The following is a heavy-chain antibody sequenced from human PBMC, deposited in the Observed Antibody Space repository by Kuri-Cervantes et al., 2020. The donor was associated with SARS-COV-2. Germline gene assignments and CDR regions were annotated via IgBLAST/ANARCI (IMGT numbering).Heavy chain of an antibody. V-gene: IGHV3-7*01. Sequence: ETLSLTCAASGFTFSSYWMSWVRQSPGKGLEWVAKIKQDRSEKYYVDSVKGRFTISRDNAMNSLYLQMHSLTAEDTAVYYCARETVRFHYPYYYYMDVWGKGTTVTVSS. J-gene: IGHJ6*03. D-gene: IGHD3-3*01. CDR3: ARETVRFHYPYYYYMDV. CDR1: GFTFSSYW. CDR2: IKQDRSEK.